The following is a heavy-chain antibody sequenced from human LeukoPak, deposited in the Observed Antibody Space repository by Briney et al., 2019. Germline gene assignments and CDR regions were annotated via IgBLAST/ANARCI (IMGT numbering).Heavy chain of an antibody. Sequence: GGSLRLSCAASGFTVSSNYMNWVRQAPGKGLEWVSVIYSGGSTYYADSVKGRFTISRDNSKNTLYLQMNSLRAEDTAVYYCARTRWYYFDYWGQGTLVTVSS. J-gene: IGHJ4*02. CDR2: IYSGGST. CDR3: ARTRWYYFDY. V-gene: IGHV3-53*01. D-gene: IGHD6-13*01. CDR1: GFTVSSNY.